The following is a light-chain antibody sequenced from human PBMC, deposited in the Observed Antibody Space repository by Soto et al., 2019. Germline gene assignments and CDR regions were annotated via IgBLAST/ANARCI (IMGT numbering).Light chain of an antibody. Sequence: DIQMTQSPSSLSASVGDRVTITCRASQSISSYLNWYQQTPGKAPKLLIFAASSLQSGVPSRFSGSGSGTDFTLTISSLKPEDFATYYCQKSYITPLFGQGTKVEIK. J-gene: IGKJ1*01. V-gene: IGKV1-39*01. CDR3: QKSYITPL. CDR1: QSISSY. CDR2: AAS.